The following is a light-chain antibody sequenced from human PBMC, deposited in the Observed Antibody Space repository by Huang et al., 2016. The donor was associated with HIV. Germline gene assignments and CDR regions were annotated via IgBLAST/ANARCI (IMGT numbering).Light chain of an antibody. CDR3: QQYNDWPPLT. V-gene: IGKV3-15*01. Sequence: EIEMTQSPATLSVSPGERATLSCRASHSVDSDLAWYQQKPGQAPRRLIYDASTRATGISAKFKGMWSGTEFSLSITNLQSEDFAVYYCQQYNDWPPLTFGGGTKVEI. CDR1: HSVDSD. J-gene: IGKJ4*01. CDR2: DAS.